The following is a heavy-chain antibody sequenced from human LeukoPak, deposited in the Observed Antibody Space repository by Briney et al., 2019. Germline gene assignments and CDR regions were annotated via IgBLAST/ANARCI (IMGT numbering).Heavy chain of an antibody. CDR2: INPSGGST. CDR1: GYTFTTYY. D-gene: IGHD3-10*01. Sequence: PSVKLSSKASGYTFTTYYMSWVRQAPGQGLEWMGIINPSGGSTSYAQKFQGRVTMTRDMSTSTVYMELSSLRSEDTAVYYCAREGRGLLWFGEYDGWFDPWGQGTLVTVSS. V-gene: IGHV1-46*01. CDR3: AREGRGLLWFGEYDGWFDP. J-gene: IGHJ5*02.